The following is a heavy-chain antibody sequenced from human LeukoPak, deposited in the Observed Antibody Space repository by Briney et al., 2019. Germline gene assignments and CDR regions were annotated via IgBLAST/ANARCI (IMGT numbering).Heavy chain of an antibody. CDR2: INHSGST. CDR3: ASCYYGSGSYNYYYYYMDV. Sequence: SETLSLTCAVYGGSFSGYYWSWIRQPPGKGLEWIGEINHSGSTNYNPSLKSRVTISVDTSKNQFSLKLSSVTAADTAVYYCASCYYGSGSYNYYYYYMDVWGKGTTVTVSS. J-gene: IGHJ6*03. D-gene: IGHD3-10*01. CDR1: GGSFSGYY. V-gene: IGHV4-34*01.